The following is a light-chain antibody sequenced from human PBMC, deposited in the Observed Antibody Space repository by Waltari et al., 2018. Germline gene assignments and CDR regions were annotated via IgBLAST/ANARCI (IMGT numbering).Light chain of an antibody. CDR3: QQYLRAPRT. V-gene: IGKV3-11*01. CDR2: GAS. J-gene: IGKJ2*02. Sequence: EVVLTQSPATLSLSPGERAILSCRASQSISSYLEWYQQKPGQAPRLLIYGASNRATGIPARFSGSGSGTDFTLTISSLEPEDFAVYYCQQYLRAPRTFGQGTALEIK. CDR1: QSISSY.